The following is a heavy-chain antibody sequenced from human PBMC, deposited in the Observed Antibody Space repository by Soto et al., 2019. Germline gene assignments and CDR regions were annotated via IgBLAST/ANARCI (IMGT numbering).Heavy chain of an antibody. J-gene: IGHJ5*02. V-gene: IGHV5-51*01. D-gene: IGHD2-2*01. Sequence: PGESLKSSCTGVGCSFTSYWIGWVRQMPGKGLEWMGIIYPGDSDTRYSPSFQGQVTISADKSITTAYLQWSSLKASDTAMYYCARGYCTTTICDPWFDPWGQGTLVTVSS. CDR1: GCSFTSYW. CDR3: ARGYCTTTICDPWFDP. CDR2: IYPGDSDT.